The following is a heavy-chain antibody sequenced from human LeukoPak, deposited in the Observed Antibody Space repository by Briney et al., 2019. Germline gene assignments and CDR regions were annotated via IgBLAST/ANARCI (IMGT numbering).Heavy chain of an antibody. CDR2: INTDGTTT. D-gene: IGHD1-1*01. CDR3: ARDPWGYRAGVMDF. V-gene: IGHV3-74*01. Sequence: GMSLRLSCGASGFTFSSYWMHWVRQAPGKGLVWVSRINTDGTTTGHADSVKGRFTISRDNAKNTLYVQMNSLRAEDTAVYFCARDPWGYRAGVMDFWGLGTLVTVSS. J-gene: IGHJ4*02. CDR1: GFTFSSYW.